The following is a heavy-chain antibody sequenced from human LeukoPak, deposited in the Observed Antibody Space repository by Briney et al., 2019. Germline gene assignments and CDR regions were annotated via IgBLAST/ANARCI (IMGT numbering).Heavy chain of an antibody. CDR2: IYYSGST. Sequence: SETLSLTCTASGGSISSYYWSWIRQPPGKGLEWIGYIYYSGSTNYNPSRQSRVTISVVTSKNQFSLKLSSVTAADTAVYYCAREGYVFDYWGQGTLVTVSS. D-gene: IGHD6-13*01. CDR3: AREGYVFDY. V-gene: IGHV4-59*01. J-gene: IGHJ4*02. CDR1: GGSISSYY.